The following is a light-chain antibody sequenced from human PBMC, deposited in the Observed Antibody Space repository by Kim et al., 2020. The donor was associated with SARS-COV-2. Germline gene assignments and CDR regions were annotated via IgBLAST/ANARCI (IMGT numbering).Light chain of an antibody. J-gene: IGKJ1*01. CDR2: GAS. V-gene: IGKV3-20*01. CDR3: HQYGSSPET. CDR1: QSVSGTY. Sequence: SPGERATLSCRASQSVSGTYLAWYQQKPGQAPRLLIYGASSRATGIPDRFRGSGSGTDFTLTVSRLQPEDFAVYYCHQYGSSPETFGQGTKVDIK.